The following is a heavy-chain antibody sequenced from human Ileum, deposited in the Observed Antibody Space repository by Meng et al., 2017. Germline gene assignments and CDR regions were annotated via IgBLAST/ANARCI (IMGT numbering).Heavy chain of an antibody. J-gene: IGHJ1*01. V-gene: IGHV3-66*02. CDR2: IYSGGST. CDR1: GFTVSTSY. D-gene: IGHD3-22*01. Sequence: GESLKISCAASGFTVSTSYMSWVRQAPGKGLEYVSVIYSGGSTYYPDSVKGRFTISRDNSENTLYLQMKSLRTEDTAVYYCARDAYYGSSVGSFQHWGQGTLVTVSS. CDR3: ARDAYYGSSVGSFQH.